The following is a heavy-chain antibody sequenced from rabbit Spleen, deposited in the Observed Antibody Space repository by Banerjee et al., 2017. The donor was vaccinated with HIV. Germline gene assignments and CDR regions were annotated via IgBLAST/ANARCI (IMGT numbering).Heavy chain of an antibody. CDR1: GFSFSSSDY. CDR3: ARGGYGDFGFAAM. D-gene: IGHD2-1*01. CDR2: IYPGSSGST. J-gene: IGHJ4*01. V-gene: IGHV1S40*01. Sequence: QSLEESGGGLVQPEGSLTLTCKASGFSFSSSDYMCWVRQAPGKGLEWIACIYPGSSGSTYSATWAKGRFTISKTSSTTVTLQMTSLTDADTATYFCARGGYGDFGFAAMWGPGTLVTVS.